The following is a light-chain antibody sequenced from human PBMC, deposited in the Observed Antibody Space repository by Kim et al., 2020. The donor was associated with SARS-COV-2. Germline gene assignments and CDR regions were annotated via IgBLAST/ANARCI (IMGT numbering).Light chain of an antibody. CDR2: RNN. CDR1: SNNVGNQG. Sequence: LTQPPSVSKGLRQTATLTCTGNSNNVGNQGAAWLQQHQGHPPKLLSYRNNNRPSGISERLSASRSGNTASLTITGLKPEDEADYYCSAWDSSLSAVVFGGGTQLTVL. V-gene: IGLV10-54*01. J-gene: IGLJ2*01. CDR3: SAWDSSLSAVV.